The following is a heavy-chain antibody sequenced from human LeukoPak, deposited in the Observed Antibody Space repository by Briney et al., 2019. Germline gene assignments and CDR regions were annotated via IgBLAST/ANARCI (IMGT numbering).Heavy chain of an antibody. J-gene: IGHJ6*03. V-gene: IGHV4-61*02. D-gene: IGHD3-3*01. CDR2: IYTSGST. CDR1: GGSISSGSYY. Sequence: SQTLSLTCTVSGGSISSGSYYWSWIRQPAGKGLEWIGRIYTSGSTNYNPSLKSRVTISVDTSKNQFSLKLSSVTAADTAVYYCARSGFWSGSWDYYMDVWGKGTTVTVSS. CDR3: ARSGFWSGSWDYYMDV.